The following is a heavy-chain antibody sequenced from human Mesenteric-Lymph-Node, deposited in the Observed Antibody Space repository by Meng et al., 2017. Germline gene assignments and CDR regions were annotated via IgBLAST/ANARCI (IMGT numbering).Heavy chain of an antibody. Sequence: ASVKVSCKASGYTFTGYYMHWVRQAPGQGLERMGWINPNSGGTNYAQKFQGRVTMTRDTSISTAYMELSRLRSDDTAVYYCARDPGYSGFIYYYYGMDVWGQGTTVTVSS. CDR2: INPNSGGT. J-gene: IGHJ6*02. V-gene: IGHV1-2*02. D-gene: IGHD5-12*01. CDR3: ARDPGYSGFIYYYYGMDV. CDR1: GYTFTGYY.